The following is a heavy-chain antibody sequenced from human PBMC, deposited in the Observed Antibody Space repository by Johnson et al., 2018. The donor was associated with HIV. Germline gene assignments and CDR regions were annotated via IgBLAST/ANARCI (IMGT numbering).Heavy chain of an antibody. CDR1: GFTFSSYA. V-gene: IGHV3-64*01. J-gene: IGHJ3*02. D-gene: IGHD3-10*01. Sequence: VQLVESGGGVVQPGRSLRVSCVASGFTFSSYAMHWVRQAPGKGLEYVSAISSNGGSTYYANSVKGRFTISRDNDKNTLYLEMGSLRVEDMAVYYCARSRGPMRKDAFDIWGQGTKVIVSS. CDR2: ISSNGGST. CDR3: ARSRGPMRKDAFDI.